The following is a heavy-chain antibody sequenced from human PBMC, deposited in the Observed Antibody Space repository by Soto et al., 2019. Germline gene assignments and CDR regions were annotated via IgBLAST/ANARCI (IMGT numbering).Heavy chain of an antibody. J-gene: IGHJ4*02. Sequence: ADTLSLNSAFNGASIRSDQWRGWVRQPPGKGLEWIGEVYHSGNTNYNPSLKSRVIISVDKSKNQFSLKLSSVTDADTAMYYCARGERQQQRDYWGQGTLVTVS. CDR2: VYHSGNT. CDR1: GASIRSDQW. V-gene: IGHV4-4*02. CDR3: ARGERQQQRDY. D-gene: IGHD6-13*01.